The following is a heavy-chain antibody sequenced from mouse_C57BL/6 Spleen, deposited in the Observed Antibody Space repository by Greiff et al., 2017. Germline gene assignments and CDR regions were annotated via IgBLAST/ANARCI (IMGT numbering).Heavy chain of an antibody. CDR2: IDPETGGT. CDR1: GYTFTDYE. CDR3: TRKSSYVGYFDV. Sequence: QVQLQQSGAELVRPGASVTLSCKASGYTFTDYEMHWVKQTPVHGLEWIGAIDPETGGTASNQKFKGKAILTADKSSSTAYMELRSLTSEDSAVYYCTRKSSYVGYFDVWGTGTTVTVSS. V-gene: IGHV1-15*01. J-gene: IGHJ1*03. D-gene: IGHD1-1*01.